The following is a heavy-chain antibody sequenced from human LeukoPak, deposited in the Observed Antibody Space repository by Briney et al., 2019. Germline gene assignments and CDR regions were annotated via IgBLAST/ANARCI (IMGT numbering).Heavy chain of an antibody. CDR1: GFTVSSNY. CDR3: ARGYGVAHDAFDI. CDR2: IYSGGST. Sequence: GGSLRPSCAASGFTVSSNYMSWVRQAPGKGLEWVSVIYSGGSTYYADSVKGRFTISRDNSKNTLYLQMNSLRAEDTAVYYCARGYGVAHDAFDIWGQGTMVTVSS. D-gene: IGHD3-3*01. V-gene: IGHV3-66*01. J-gene: IGHJ3*02.